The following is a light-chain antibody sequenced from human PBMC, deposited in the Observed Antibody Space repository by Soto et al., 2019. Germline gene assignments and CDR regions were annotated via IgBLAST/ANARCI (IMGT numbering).Light chain of an antibody. CDR2: DVS. V-gene: IGLV2-14*01. CDR3: SSYTSSSTYV. J-gene: IGLJ1*01. CDR1: SSDVVGYNY. Sequence: QSALTQPASVSGSPGQSITISCTGTSSDVVGYNYVSWYQQHPGKAPKLMIYDVSNRASGVSNHFSGSKSGNTASLAISGLQAEGEVDYYCSSYTSSSTYVFGTGTKLTVL.